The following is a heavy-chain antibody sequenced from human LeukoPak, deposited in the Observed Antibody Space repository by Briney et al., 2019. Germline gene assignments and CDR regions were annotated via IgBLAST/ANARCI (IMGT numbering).Heavy chain of an antibody. CDR2: IWYDGSNK. D-gene: IGHD3-9*01. CDR3: AKDVGQYDILTGYYFNSVGYFDY. J-gene: IGHJ4*02. CDR1: GFTFSSYG. Sequence: PGRSLRLSCAASGFTFSSYGMHWVRQAPGKGLEWVAVIWYDGSNKYYADSVKGRFTISRDNSKNTLYLQMNSLRAEDTAVYYCAKDVGQYDILTGYYFNSVGYFDYWGQGTLVTVSS. V-gene: IGHV3-33*06.